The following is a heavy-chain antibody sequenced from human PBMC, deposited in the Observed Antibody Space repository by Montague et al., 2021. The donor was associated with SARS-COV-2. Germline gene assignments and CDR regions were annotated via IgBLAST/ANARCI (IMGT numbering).Heavy chain of an antibody. D-gene: IGHD3-3*01. V-gene: IGHV3-48*04. J-gene: IGHJ6*02. CDR1: GFTFSSYR. CDR3: ARGNGGPNRRFLEWLSPYGMDV. CDR2: ISSSSSTI. Sequence: SLRLSCAASGFTFSSYRMNWVRQAPGKGLEWVSYISSSSSTIYYADSVKGRFTISRDNAKNSLYLQMNSLRAEDTAVYYCARGNGGPNRRFLEWLSPYGMDVWGQGTTVTVPS.